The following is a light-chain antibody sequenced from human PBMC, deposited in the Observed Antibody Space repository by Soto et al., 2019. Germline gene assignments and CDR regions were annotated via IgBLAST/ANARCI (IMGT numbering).Light chain of an antibody. CDR3: QQRDSWPLT. CDR1: KSVGTY. CDR2: GAS. Sequence: EIVLTQSPAALSLSPGERATLSCRASKSVGTYLAWYQQKPDQAPRLLIYGASNRATGIPARFSGSGSGTDFTLTISSLEPEDFAVYYCQQRDSWPLTFGGGTKVEIK. V-gene: IGKV3-11*01. J-gene: IGKJ4*01.